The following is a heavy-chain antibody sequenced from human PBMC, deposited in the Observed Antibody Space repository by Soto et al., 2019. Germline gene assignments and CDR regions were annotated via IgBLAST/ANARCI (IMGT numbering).Heavy chain of an antibody. J-gene: IGHJ4*02. CDR2: IYYSGST. CDR3: AREGYGDYTSFDY. V-gene: IGHV4-31*03. D-gene: IGHD4-17*01. CDR1: GGSISSGGYY. Sequence: SETLSLTCTVSGGSISSGGYYWSWIRQHPGKGLEWIGYIYYSGSTYYNPSLKSRVTISVDTSKNQFSLKLSSVTAADTAVYYCAREGYGDYTSFDYWGQGTLVTVSS.